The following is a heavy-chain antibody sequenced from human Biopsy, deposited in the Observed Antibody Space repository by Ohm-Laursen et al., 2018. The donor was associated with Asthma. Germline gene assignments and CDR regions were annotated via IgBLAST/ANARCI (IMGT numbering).Heavy chain of an antibody. CDR3: ARAVDYSHYYGIDV. CDR1: AYTFNSAG. J-gene: IGHJ6*02. D-gene: IGHD3-10*01. Sequence: ASVKVSCKTSAYTFNSAGITWVRLAPGQGLEWMGWISVYNGNTKVAQKLQDRVTMITDTSTSTAYMELRSLRSDDTAVYFCARAVDYSHYYGIDVWGQGTTVTVS. V-gene: IGHV1-18*01. CDR2: ISVYNGNT.